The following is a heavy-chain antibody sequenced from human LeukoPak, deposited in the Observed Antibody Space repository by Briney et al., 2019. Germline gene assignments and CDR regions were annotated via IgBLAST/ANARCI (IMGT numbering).Heavy chain of an antibody. Sequence: GGSLRLSCVASGFTFSNYAMSWVRQAPGKGLEWVSAISGGGGNTYYADSVKGRFTISRDNSENTLYLQMNSLRAEDTAVYYCARDRHYDFWSGYYTGYYYYYGMDVWGQGTTVTVSS. CDR1: GFTFSNYA. V-gene: IGHV3-23*01. CDR3: ARDRHYDFWSGYYTGYYYYYGMDV. CDR2: ISGGGGNT. D-gene: IGHD3-3*01. J-gene: IGHJ6*02.